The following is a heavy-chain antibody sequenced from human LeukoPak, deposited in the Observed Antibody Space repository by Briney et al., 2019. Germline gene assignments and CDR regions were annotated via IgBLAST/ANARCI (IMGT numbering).Heavy chain of an antibody. CDR1: GGTFSSYA. D-gene: IGHD3-10*01. V-gene: IGHV1-69*05. CDR3: ARDSVEMVLDY. Sequence: SVKVSCKASGGTFSSYALSWVRQPPGQGLEWMGRIIPIFGTANYAQKLQGRDTITTDESTSTAYVERSSLRAEETAVYYCARDSVEMVLDYWGQGTLVTVSS. CDR2: IIPIFGTA. J-gene: IGHJ4*02.